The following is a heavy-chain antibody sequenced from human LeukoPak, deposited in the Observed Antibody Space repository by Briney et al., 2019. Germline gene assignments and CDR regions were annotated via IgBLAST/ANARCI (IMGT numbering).Heavy chain of an antibody. CDR3: ARVFDAFDI. Sequence: SETLSLTCTVSGGSISSYYWSWIRQSPGKGLEWIEYIYYSGITNYDPSLKSRVTISLDTSKNQFSLKLSSVTAADTAVYYCARVFDAFDIWGQGTMVTVSS. CDR2: IYYSGIT. V-gene: IGHV4-59*08. CDR1: GGSISSYY. J-gene: IGHJ3*02.